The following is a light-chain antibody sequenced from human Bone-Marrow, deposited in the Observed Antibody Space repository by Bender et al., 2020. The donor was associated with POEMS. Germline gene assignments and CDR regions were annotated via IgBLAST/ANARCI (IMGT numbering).Light chain of an antibody. CDR1: NSNIGTNA. J-gene: IGLJ3*02. Sequence: QSVLTQPPSASGTPGQRVTISCSGSNSNIGTNAVNWYQQFPGTAPKLLIYSDNRRPSGVPDRFYAFKSGPCASLAISGLRSENDAASYCAAREAGLGSVMFVGGTKLT. CDR3: AAREAGLGSVM. CDR2: SDN. V-gene: IGLV1-44*01.